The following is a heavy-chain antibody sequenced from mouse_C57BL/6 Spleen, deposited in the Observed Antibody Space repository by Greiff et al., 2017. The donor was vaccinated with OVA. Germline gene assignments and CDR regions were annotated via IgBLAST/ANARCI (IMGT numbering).Heavy chain of an antibody. CDR2: INYDGSST. CDR1: GFTFSDYY. J-gene: IGHJ2*01. D-gene: IGHD2-12*01. CDR3: ARGYYYFDY. Sequence: EVKLVESEGGLVQPGSSMKLSCTASGFTFSDYYMAWVRQVPEKGLEWVANINYDGSSTYYLDSLKSRFIISSDNAKNILYLQMSSLKSEDTATYYCARGYYYFDYWGQGTTLTVSS. V-gene: IGHV5-16*01.